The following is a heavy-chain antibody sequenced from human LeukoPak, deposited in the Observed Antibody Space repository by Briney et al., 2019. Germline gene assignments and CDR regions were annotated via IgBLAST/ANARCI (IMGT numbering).Heavy chain of an antibody. CDR2: INRDGTEK. D-gene: IGHD2-21*01. CDR1: GFNFSDSR. J-gene: IGHJ4*02. Sequence: GGSLRLSCATSGFNFSDSRMTWVRQAPGKGLQWVANINRDGTEKHFLDSVEGRFTISRDNAKRSLYLLMNSLRPQDTAVYFCVRGDWYFESWGQGTLVTVSS. CDR3: VRGDWYFES. V-gene: IGHV3-7*04.